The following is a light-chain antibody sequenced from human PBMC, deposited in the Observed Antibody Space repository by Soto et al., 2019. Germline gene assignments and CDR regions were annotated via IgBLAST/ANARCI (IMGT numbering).Light chain of an antibody. CDR2: AAS. CDR3: QQRYRNPVT. CDR1: HSISTY. V-gene: IGKV1-39*01. J-gene: IGKJ5*01. Sequence: EIQVTQARSSVYGSVEDSVTLRWRASHSISTYLTWYQQKPGKAPKLLISAASSLPTGVPARFSGCGSGTDFTLTISSLHPEDFATYYCQQRYRNPVTFGRGTRLEIK.